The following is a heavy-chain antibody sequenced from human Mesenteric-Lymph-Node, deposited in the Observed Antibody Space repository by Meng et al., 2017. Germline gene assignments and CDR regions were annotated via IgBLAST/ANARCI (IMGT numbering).Heavy chain of an antibody. D-gene: IGHD6-19*01. Sequence: GGSLRLSCAASGFTFSSYWMSWVRQAPGKGLEWVANIKQDGSEKYYVDSVKGRFTISRDNAKNSLYLQMNSLRAEDTAVYYCARKAVAGKRGGAFDIWGQGTMVTVSS. CDR2: IKQDGSEK. CDR3: ARKAVAGKRGGAFDI. V-gene: IGHV3-7*01. CDR1: GFTFSSYW. J-gene: IGHJ3*02.